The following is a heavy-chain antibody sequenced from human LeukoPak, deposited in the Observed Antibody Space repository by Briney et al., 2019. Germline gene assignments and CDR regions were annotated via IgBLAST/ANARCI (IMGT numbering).Heavy chain of an antibody. V-gene: IGHV4-59*01. J-gene: IGHJ4*02. CDR1: SGSISSYY. D-gene: IGHD3-3*01. CDR3: TRGRITIFGVVIPHFDN. Sequence: SETLSLTCTVSSGSISSYYWSWIRHPPGKGLEWIGYIDNSGNTNSNPSLKSRVTTSVDTSKNQFSLKLSSVIAADTAVYYCTRGRITIFGVVIPHFDNWGQGTLVTVSS. CDR2: IDNSGNT.